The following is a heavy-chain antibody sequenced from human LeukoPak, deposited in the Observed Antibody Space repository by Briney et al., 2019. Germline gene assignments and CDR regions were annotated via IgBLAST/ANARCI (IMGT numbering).Heavy chain of an antibody. CDR2: ISYDGSNK. Sequence: PGGSLRLSCAASGFTFSSYAMHWVRQAPGKGLEWVAVISYDGSNKYYADSVKGRFTISRDNSKNTLYLQMNSLRAEDTAVYYCAREGNYGDNDYWGQGTLVTVSS. V-gene: IGHV3-30*04. D-gene: IGHD4-17*01. J-gene: IGHJ4*02. CDR3: AREGNYGDNDY. CDR1: GFTFSSYA.